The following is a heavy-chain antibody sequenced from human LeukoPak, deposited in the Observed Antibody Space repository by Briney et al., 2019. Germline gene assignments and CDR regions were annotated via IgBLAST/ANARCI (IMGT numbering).Heavy chain of an antibody. CDR3: ARDNTVTTYFDY. Sequence: SETLSLTCTVSGASISSYYWSWIRQPPGKGLEWIGYISYSGSTNHSPFLKTRVTISADTSKNQFSLNLSSVTAADTAVYCCARDNTVTTYFDYWGQGILVAVSS. CDR1: GASISSYY. CDR2: ISYSGST. J-gene: IGHJ4*02. D-gene: IGHD4-17*01. V-gene: IGHV4-59*01.